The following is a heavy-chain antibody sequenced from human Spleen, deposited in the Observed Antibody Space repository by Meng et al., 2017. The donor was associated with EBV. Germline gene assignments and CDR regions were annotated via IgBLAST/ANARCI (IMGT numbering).Heavy chain of an antibody. CDR3: ARHFGYTFGSGFDY. CDR1: GGIFRSHA. V-gene: IGHV1-69*01. Sequence: QVQVVQAGAEGKKPGSAVKVYCKVSGGIFRSHAISWVRQAPGQGLEWMGGIIAIFGSANYAQRFQGRVTISADDSTSTVYMELSSLRSEDTAVYFCARHFGYTFGSGFDYWGQGALVTVSS. CDR2: IIAIFGSA. D-gene: IGHD5-18*01. J-gene: IGHJ4*02.